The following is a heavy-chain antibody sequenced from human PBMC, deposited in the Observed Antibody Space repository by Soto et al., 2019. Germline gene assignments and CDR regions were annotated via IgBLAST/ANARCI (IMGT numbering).Heavy chain of an antibody. V-gene: IGHV3-15*01. CDR3: VTAGTELYYYYYGMDV. D-gene: IGHD1-7*01. CDR1: GFTFREAW. CDR2: IKSKSDGETT. J-gene: IGHJ6*02. Sequence: GGSLRLSCAASGFTFREAWMSWVRQAPGKGLEWVGRIKSKSDGETTDYAAPVKGRFTISRDDSEKTLHLQMNSLKAEDSAIYYCVTAGTELYYYYYGMDVWGQGTTVTVSS.